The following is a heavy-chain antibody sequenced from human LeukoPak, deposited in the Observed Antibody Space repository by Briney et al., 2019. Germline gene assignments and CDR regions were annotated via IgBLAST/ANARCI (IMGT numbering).Heavy chain of an antibody. V-gene: IGHV3-23*01. CDR3: AKEYYYDSSGYGDY. CDR2: ISGSGGST. Sequence: PGRSLRLSCAASGFTFSSYAMSWVRQAPGKGLEWVSAISGSGGSTYYADSVKGRFTISRDNSKNTLYLQMNSLRAEDTAVYYCAKEYYYDSSGYGDYWGQGTLVTVSS. D-gene: IGHD3-22*01. J-gene: IGHJ4*02. CDR1: GFTFSSYA.